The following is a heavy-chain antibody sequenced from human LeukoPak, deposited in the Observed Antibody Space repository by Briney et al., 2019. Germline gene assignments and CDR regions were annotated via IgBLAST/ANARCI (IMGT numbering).Heavy chain of an antibody. Sequence: GRSLRLSCAASGFTFSSYGMHWVRQAPGKGLEWVAVISYDGSNKYYADSVKGRFTTSRDNSKNTLYLQMNSLRAEDTAVYYCAKDRSRSKTYYYDSSGLTPFDYWGQGTLVTVSS. V-gene: IGHV3-30*18. D-gene: IGHD3-22*01. CDR2: ISYDGSNK. CDR1: GFTFSSYG. CDR3: AKDRSRSKTYYYDSSGLTPFDY. J-gene: IGHJ4*02.